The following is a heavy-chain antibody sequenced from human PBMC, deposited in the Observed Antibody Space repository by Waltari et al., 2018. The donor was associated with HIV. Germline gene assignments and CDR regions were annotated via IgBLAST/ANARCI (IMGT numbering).Heavy chain of an antibody. D-gene: IGHD2-2*01. CDR1: GLMFTRSW. CDR2: VKQDGSEK. Sequence: EVLLVESGGGLVQPGGSLRLSCTASGLMFTRSWLRWFRQAPGKGLEWVANVKQDGSEKYYVASVKGRFTISRDNAKNSLYLQMNSLRAEDTAMYYCATSRTFDYWGQGTLVTVSS. V-gene: IGHV3-7*01. J-gene: IGHJ4*02. CDR3: ATSRTFDY.